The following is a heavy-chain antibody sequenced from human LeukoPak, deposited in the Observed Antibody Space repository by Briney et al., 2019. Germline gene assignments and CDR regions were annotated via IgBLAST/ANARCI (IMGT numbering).Heavy chain of an antibody. V-gene: IGHV3-48*02. CDR1: GFTFSSHW. Sequence: PGGSLRLSCAASGFTFSSHWMHWVRQAPGKGLEWVSFISTSGSNIGYADSVRGRFTISRDNGKNSLYVQMNSLRDEDTAVYYCVRYQYYLFDIWGQGTMLTVSS. CDR2: ISTSGSNI. J-gene: IGHJ3*02. CDR3: VRYQYYLFDI. D-gene: IGHD2/OR15-2a*01.